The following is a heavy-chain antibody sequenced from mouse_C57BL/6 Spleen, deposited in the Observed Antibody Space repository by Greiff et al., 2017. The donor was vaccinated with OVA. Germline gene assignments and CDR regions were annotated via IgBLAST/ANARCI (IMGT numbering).Heavy chain of an antibody. J-gene: IGHJ3*01. CDR1: GYTFTGYW. CDR2: ILPGSGST. V-gene: IGHV1-9*01. Sequence: VQRVESGAELMKPGASVKLSCKATGYTFTGYWIEWVKQRPGHGLEWIGEILPGSGSTNYNAKFKGKATFTADTSSNTAYMQLSSLTTEDSAIYYCASEGSNSTWFAYWGQGTLVTVSA. D-gene: IGHD2-5*01. CDR3: ASEGSNSTWFAY.